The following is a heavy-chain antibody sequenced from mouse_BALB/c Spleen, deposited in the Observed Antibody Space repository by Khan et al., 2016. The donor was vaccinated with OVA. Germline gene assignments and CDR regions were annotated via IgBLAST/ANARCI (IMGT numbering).Heavy chain of an antibody. CDR3: ARSGGNFHWYFDV. CDR2: MSSGSSTI. CDR1: GFSFSSFE. Sequence: EVMLVESGGGLVQPGGSRKLSCAASGFSFSSFEMHWVRQAPKKGLEWVAYMSSGSSTIYYVDTVKGRFTISRDNPKNTLFLQMTSLRSEDTAMYYCARSGGNFHWYFDVWGAGTSVTVSS. J-gene: IGHJ1*01. V-gene: IGHV5-17*02. D-gene: IGHD2-1*01.